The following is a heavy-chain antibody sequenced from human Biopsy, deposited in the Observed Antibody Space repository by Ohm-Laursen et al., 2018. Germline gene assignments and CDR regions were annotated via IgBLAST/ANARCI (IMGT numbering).Heavy chain of an antibody. J-gene: IGHJ5*02. CDR1: GCTFSSSA. CDR2: IIPIPNVA. D-gene: IGHD1-26*01. CDR3: ARGEGSSWFDP. Sequence: ASVKVSCKASGCTFSSSAITWVRQAPGQGLEWMGGIIPIPNVATYAQKFQGRITITADESTSTAYMELSSLTSDDTAVYFCARGEGSSWFDPWGHGTLVTVSS. V-gene: IGHV1-69*10.